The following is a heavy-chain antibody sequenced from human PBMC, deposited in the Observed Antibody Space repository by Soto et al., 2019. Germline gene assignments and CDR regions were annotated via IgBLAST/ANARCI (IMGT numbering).Heavy chain of an antibody. CDR1: GGKFIALT. D-gene: IGHD3-3*01. Sequence: SLRLSCTVAGGKFIALTMHRISQAPGKGLEWAAFISYDGSKKYYADSVKGRFTISRDNSKNTLYLQMNSLRVEDTAVYSCVRDPSHDLLRYCDYWCKAPLVTAFS. V-gene: IGHV3-30-3*01. J-gene: IGHJ4*02. CDR3: VRDPSHDLLRYCDY. CDR2: ISYDGSKK.